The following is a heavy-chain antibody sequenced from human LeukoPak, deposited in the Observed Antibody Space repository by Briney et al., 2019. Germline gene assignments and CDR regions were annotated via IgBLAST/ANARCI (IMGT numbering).Heavy chain of an antibody. CDR3: ARGALKYYDFWSGYYSNFHYYGMDV. Sequence: PGGSLRLSCAASGFTFSSYAMSWVRQAPGKGLEWVSAISGSGGSTYYADSVKGRFTISRDNSKSTLYLQMNSLRAEDTAVYYCARGALKYYDFWSGYYSNFHYYGMDVWGQGTTVTVSS. D-gene: IGHD3-3*01. J-gene: IGHJ6*02. V-gene: IGHV3-23*01. CDR1: GFTFSSYA. CDR2: ISGSGGST.